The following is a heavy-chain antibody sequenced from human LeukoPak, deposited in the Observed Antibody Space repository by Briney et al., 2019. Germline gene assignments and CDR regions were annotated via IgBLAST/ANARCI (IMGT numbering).Heavy chain of an antibody. CDR3: ARGAGGWYSSSPTGGFDY. D-gene: IGHD6-6*01. J-gene: IGHJ4*02. Sequence: ASETLSLTCTVSGGSISSGGYYWSWIRQPPGKGLEWIGYIYHSGKTYYNPSLKSRVTISVDRSKNQVSLRLMSVTAADTAVYYCARGAGGWYSSSPTGGFDYWGQGTLVTVSS. CDR2: IYHSGKT. CDR1: GGSISSGGYY. V-gene: IGHV4-30-2*01.